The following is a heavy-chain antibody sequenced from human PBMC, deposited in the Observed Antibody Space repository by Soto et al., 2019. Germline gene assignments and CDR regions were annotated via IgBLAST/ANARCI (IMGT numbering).Heavy chain of an antibody. CDR1: GGTFSSYA. J-gene: IGHJ3*02. D-gene: IGHD4-17*01. CDR3: ARDGTTVTKVYHHAFDI. CDR2: IIPIFGTA. V-gene: IGHV1-69*13. Sequence: SVKVSCKASGGTFSSYAISWVRQAPGQGLEWMGGIIPIFGTANYAQKLQGRVTITADESTSTAYMELSSLRSEDTAVYYCARDGTTVTKVYHHAFDIWGQGTMVTVSS.